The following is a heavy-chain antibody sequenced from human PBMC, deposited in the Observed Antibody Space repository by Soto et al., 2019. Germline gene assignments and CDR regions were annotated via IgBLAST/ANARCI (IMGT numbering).Heavy chain of an antibody. CDR2: IYWNEDK. CDR1: AFSLSTNGVG. D-gene: IGHD2-8*01. V-gene: IGHV2-5*01. Sequence: ESGPTLVNPTQTLTLTCTFSAFSLSTNGVGVGWIRQPPGKPLEWLAVIYWNEDKRYSRSLKSRPSITKDTSKNQVVLTMTTMDPVDTATYYCVHTVMVNTITGGHYFDYWGPGTLVTVSS. J-gene: IGHJ4*02. CDR3: VHTVMVNTITGGHYFDY.